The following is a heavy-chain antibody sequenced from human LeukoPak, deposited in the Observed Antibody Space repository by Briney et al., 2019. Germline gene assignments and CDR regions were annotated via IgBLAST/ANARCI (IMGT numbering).Heavy chain of an antibody. D-gene: IGHD3-16*02. V-gene: IGHV3-23*01. Sequence: GGSLRLSCVASGFTLRSYAMSWVRQAPGKGLEWVSAMSSSDDGRYYAASVRGRFTISRDTSRSTLYLQMNSLRAEATAVYYCARVPAGVIGMKDAFDIWGQGTMVTVSS. CDR1: GFTLRSYA. CDR3: ARVPAGVIGMKDAFDI. J-gene: IGHJ3*02. CDR2: MSSSDDGR.